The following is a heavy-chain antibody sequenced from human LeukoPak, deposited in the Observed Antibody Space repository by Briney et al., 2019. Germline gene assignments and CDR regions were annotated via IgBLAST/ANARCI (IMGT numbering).Heavy chain of an antibody. CDR3: ARKGGYEPNWFDP. D-gene: IGHD3-3*01. Sequence: PSQTLSLTCTVSGGSISSGDYYWSWIRQPPGKGLEWIGYIYYSGSTYYNPSLKSRVTISVDTSKNQFSLKLSSVTAADTAVYYCARKGGYEPNWFDPWGRGTLVTVSS. CDR1: GGSISSGDYY. V-gene: IGHV4-30-4*01. J-gene: IGHJ5*02. CDR2: IYYSGST.